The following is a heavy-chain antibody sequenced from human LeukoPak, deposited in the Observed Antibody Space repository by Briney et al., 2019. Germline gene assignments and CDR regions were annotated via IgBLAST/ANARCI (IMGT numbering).Heavy chain of an antibody. CDR3: ARMFREMATAMDV. CDR2: INPNSGGT. V-gene: IGHV1-2*02. Sequence: ASVKVPCKASGYTFTSYYMHWVRQAPGQGLEWMGWINPNSGGTNYAQKFQGRVTMTRDTSISTAYMELSRLRSDDTAVYYCARMFREMATAMDVWGKGTTVTISS. J-gene: IGHJ6*04. D-gene: IGHD5-24*01. CDR1: GYTFTSYY.